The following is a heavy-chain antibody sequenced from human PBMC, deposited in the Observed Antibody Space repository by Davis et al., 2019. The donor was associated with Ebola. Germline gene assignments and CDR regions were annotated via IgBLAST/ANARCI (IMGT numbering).Heavy chain of an antibody. J-gene: IGHJ4*02. V-gene: IGHV3-53*01. CDR1: GFIVSGNF. CDR2: IYSGGTT. CDR3: ARDSDASSGWSFDY. Sequence: PGGSLRLSCAASGFIVSGNFMSWVRQAPGKGLEWVSVIYSGGTTYYADSVKGRFTISRDNSKNTLYLQMNSLRAEDTAVYYCARDSDASSGWSFDYWGQGTLVTVSS. D-gene: IGHD6-19*01.